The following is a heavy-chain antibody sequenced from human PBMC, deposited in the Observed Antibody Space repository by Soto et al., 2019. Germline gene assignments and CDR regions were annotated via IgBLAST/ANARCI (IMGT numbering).Heavy chain of an antibody. J-gene: IGHJ5*02. CDR2: IYYSGST. CDR3: ARVFSDSSSFFDP. D-gene: IGHD6-13*01. CDR1: GGSISSGGYY. Sequence: SETLSLTCTVSGGSISSGGYYWSWIRQHPGKGLEWIGYIYYSGSTYYNPSLKSRVTISVDTSKNQFSLKLSSVTVADMALYYCARVFSDSSSFFDPWGQGTLVTVSS. V-gene: IGHV4-31*03.